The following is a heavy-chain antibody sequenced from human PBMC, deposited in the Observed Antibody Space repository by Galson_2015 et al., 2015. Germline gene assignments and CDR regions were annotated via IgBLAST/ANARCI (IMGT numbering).Heavy chain of an antibody. D-gene: IGHD6-13*01. J-gene: IGHJ4*02. CDR2: ISYNGNNK. V-gene: IGHV3-30*18. CDR1: GFTFSSYG. Sequence: SLRLSCAASGFTFSSYGMHWVRQAPGKGLEWVAVISYNGNNKYSADSVKGRFTISRGNSQNTLYLQMNSLRLEDTAVYCCAKDASVLAADYYFDSWGQGTKVTVSS. CDR3: AKDASVLAADYYFDS.